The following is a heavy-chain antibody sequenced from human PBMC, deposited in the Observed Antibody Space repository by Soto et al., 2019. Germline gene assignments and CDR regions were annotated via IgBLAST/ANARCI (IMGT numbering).Heavy chain of an antibody. J-gene: IGHJ5*02. Sequence: SETLCLSCTVSGGSSIAVGYCWSFIRQHPGKGLEWIGYIHNSATTYYNPSLKSRVTISVDTSKNQFSLKMSSVTAAETAVYYCARDPAPWGQRALVTVFS. V-gene: IGHV4-31*03. CDR1: GGSSIAVGYC. CDR3: ARDPAP. CDR2: IHNSATT.